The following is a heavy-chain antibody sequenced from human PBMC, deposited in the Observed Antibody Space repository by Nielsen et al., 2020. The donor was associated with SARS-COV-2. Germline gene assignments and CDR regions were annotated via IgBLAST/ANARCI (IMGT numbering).Heavy chain of an antibody. J-gene: IGHJ5*02. D-gene: IGHD2-2*01. V-gene: IGHV3-23*01. Sequence: WIRQPPGKGLEWVSYIRSGHIFYADSVKGRFTISRDNSKNTLYLQMNSLRAEDTAVYYCAKAGSGYCSSTSCLYLNWFDPWGQGTLVTVSS. CDR2: IRSGHI. CDR3: AKAGSGYCSSTSCLYLNWFDP.